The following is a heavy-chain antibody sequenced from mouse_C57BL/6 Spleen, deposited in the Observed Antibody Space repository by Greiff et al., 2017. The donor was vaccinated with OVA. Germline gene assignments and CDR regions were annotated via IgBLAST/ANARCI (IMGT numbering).Heavy chain of an antibody. Sequence: QVQLQQSGAELVRPGASVKLSCKASGYTFTDYYINWVKQRPGQGLEWIARIYPGSGNTYYNEKFKGKATLTAEKSSSTAYMQLSSLTSEDSAVYFCARSDDYDGVSSYWGQGTTLTVSS. J-gene: IGHJ2*01. CDR1: GYTFTDYY. D-gene: IGHD2-4*01. V-gene: IGHV1-76*01. CDR3: ARSDDYDGVSSY. CDR2: IYPGSGNT.